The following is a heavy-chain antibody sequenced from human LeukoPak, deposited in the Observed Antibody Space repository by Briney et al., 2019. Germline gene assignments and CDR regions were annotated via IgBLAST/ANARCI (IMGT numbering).Heavy chain of an antibody. J-gene: IGHJ4*02. Sequence: GGSLRLSCAASGFTFSNYWMSWVRQAPGKGLEWVANIKEDGSEKYYVDSVKGRFTISRDNARNSLYLQMNSLRAEDTAVYYCVSGRQLGYWGQGTLVTVSS. V-gene: IGHV3-7*01. CDR2: IKEDGSEK. CDR3: VSGRQLGY. CDR1: GFTFSNYW. D-gene: IGHD6-13*01.